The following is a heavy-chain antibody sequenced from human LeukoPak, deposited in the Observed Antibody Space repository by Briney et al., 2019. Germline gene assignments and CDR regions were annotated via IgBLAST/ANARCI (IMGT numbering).Heavy chain of an antibody. V-gene: IGHV2-26*01. CDR1: GFSLSNARMG. D-gene: IGHD6-13*01. Sequence: ESGPTLVKPTETLTLTCTVSGFSLSNARMGVSWIRQPPGKALEWLAHIFSNDEKSYSTSLKSRLTISKDTSKSQVVLTMTNMDPVDTATYYCAHILGSSSSWYFWGQGTLVTVSS. J-gene: IGHJ4*02. CDR3: AHILGSSSSWYF. CDR2: IFSNDEK.